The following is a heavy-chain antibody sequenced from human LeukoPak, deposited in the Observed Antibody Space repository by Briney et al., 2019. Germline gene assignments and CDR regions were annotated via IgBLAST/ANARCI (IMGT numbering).Heavy chain of an antibody. CDR1: GFTFSSYA. V-gene: IGHV3-23*01. CDR2: ISGSGGST. Sequence: PGGSLRLSCAASGFTFSSYAMSWVRQAPGKGLEWVSAISGSGGSTYYADSVKGRFTISRDNSKNTLYLQMNSLRAEDTAVYYCARDGRWFGELSYYYYYYMDVWGKGTTVTVSS. D-gene: IGHD3-10*01. CDR3: ARDGRWFGELSYYYYYYMDV. J-gene: IGHJ6*03.